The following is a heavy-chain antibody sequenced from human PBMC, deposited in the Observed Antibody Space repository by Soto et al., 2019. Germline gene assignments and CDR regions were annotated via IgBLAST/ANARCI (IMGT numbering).Heavy chain of an antibody. CDR1: GFTFSYYG. V-gene: IGHV3-30*18. Sequence: LRLSCAASGFTFSYYGMHWVRQAPGKGLEWVAVISYDGSKKYSADSVRGRFTISRDNSKNTLYLQMNSLRPEDTAVYYCAKDRVWNPFDDWGQGTLVTVSS. D-gene: IGHD1-1*01. CDR2: ISYDGSKK. CDR3: AKDRVWNPFDD. J-gene: IGHJ4*02.